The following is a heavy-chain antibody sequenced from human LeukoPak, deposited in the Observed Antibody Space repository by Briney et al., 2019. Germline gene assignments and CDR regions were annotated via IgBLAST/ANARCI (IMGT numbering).Heavy chain of an antibody. J-gene: IGHJ4*02. D-gene: IGHD1-26*01. CDR2: IAGSGATT. V-gene: IGHV3-23*01. CDR3: AKYIVGNSDSY. Sequence: GGSLRLSCVASGFTFSSYAMSWVRQAPGKGLEWVSTIAGSGATTYYADSVKGRFTISRDNSKNTLYLQMNSLRAEDTAVYYCAKYIVGNSDSYWGQGTLVTVSS. CDR1: GFTFSSYA.